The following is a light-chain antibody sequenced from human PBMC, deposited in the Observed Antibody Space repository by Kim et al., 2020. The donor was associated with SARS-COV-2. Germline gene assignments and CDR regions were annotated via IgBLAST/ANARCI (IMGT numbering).Light chain of an antibody. CDR2: GAS. Sequence: EIVLTQSPGTLSLSPGERATLSCRASQSVTSSYLAWYQQKPGQPPRLLIYGASNRATGIPDRFSGSGSGTDFTLTISRLESEDLAVYYCQQYGTSLRTFGQGTKLEI. CDR1: QSVTSSY. V-gene: IGKV3-20*01. J-gene: IGKJ1*01. CDR3: QQYGTSLRT.